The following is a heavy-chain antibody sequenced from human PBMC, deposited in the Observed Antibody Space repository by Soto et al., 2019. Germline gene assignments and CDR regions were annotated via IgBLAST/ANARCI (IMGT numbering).Heavy chain of an antibody. CDR2: IIHSEST. Sequence: SETLSLTCAVYGGSFSAYYWSWVRQPPGKGLEWIGEIIHSESTKYNPSLKSRVTISVDTSKNQFSLKLSSVTAADTAVYYCARQGPTDGRWEFANYYGMDVWGQGTPVTVSS. CDR3: ARQGPTDGRWEFANYYGMDV. D-gene: IGHD1-26*01. J-gene: IGHJ6*02. V-gene: IGHV4-34*12. CDR1: GGSFSAYY.